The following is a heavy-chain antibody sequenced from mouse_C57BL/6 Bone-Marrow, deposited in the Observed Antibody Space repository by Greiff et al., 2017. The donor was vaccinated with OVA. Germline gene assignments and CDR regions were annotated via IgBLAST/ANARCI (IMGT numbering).Heavy chain of an antibody. V-gene: IGHV3-6*01. CDR3: AREGNGPFAY. Sequence: EVQLQESGPGLVKPSQSLSLTCSVTGYSITSGYYWNWIRQFPGNKLEWMGYISYDGSNNYNPSLKNRISITRDTSKNQFFLKLNSVTTEDTATYYCAREGNGPFAYWGQGTLVTVSA. CDR1: GYSITSGYY. CDR2: ISYDGSN. D-gene: IGHD1-1*02. J-gene: IGHJ3*01.